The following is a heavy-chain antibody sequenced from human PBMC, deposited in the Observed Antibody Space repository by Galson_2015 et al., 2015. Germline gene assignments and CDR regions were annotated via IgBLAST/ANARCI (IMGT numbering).Heavy chain of an antibody. J-gene: IGHJ5*02. V-gene: IGHV3-11*06. CDR1: GFTLSDYY. CDR2: ISTGTYT. Sequence: SLRLSCAASGFTLSDYYMSWIRQAPGKGLEWVSYISTGTYTNYADSVKGRFTISRDNAENSLYLQMNSPRAEDTAVYYCARVMIKFGGVIASSWLDPWGQGTLVTVSS. D-gene: IGHD3-16*02. CDR3: ARVMIKFGGVIASSWLDP.